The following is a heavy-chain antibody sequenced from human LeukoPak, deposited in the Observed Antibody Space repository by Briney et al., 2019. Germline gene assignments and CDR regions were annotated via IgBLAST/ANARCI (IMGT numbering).Heavy chain of an antibody. V-gene: IGHV4-61*01. D-gene: IGHD3-22*01. Sequence: PSETLSLTCTVSGGSVSSGSYYWSWIRQPPGKGLEWIGYIYYSGSTYYNPSLKSRVTISVDTSKNQFSLKLSSVTAADTAVYYCARGSGYHYFDYWGQGTLVTVSS. J-gene: IGHJ4*02. CDR2: IYYSGST. CDR1: GGSVSSGSYY. CDR3: ARGSGYHYFDY.